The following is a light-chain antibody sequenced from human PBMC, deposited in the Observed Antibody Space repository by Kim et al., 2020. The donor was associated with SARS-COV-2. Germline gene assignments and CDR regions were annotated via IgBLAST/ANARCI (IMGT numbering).Light chain of an antibody. CDR2: GAS. V-gene: IGKV1-17*01. CDR3: QQHNSYPFT. Sequence: DIQMTQSPSSLSASVGDRVTITCRASQDIRNDLGWYQQNPGRAPKRLIYGASSLQSGVPSRFSGSGSGTEFTLTISSLQPEDFATYFCQQHNSYPFTFGQGTRLEIK. J-gene: IGKJ5*01. CDR1: QDIRND.